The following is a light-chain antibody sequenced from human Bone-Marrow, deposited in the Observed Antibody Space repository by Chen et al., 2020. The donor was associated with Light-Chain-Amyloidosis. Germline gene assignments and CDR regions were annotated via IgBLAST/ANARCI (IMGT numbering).Light chain of an antibody. Sequence: SYVLTQPSSGSVAPGQTATIACGGNNIGSTIVHWYKQQPGQAPLLVVYEDSDRPSGIPERLSGSNSGNTATLTISRVEAGDEADYYCQVWDRSSDRPVFGGGTKLTVL. CDR3: QVWDRSSDRPV. J-gene: IGLJ3*02. V-gene: IGLV3-21*02. CDR1: NIGSTI. CDR2: EDS.